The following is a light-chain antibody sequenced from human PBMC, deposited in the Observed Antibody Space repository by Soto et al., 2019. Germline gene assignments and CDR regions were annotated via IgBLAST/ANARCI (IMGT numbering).Light chain of an antibody. Sequence: DIQMTQSPSSLSASVGDRVTITCRASQSISSYLNWYQQKPGKAHKLLIYAASSLQSGVQSRFSGSGSGTDFTLTIRSLQPEEFATYYCKPSYSTPITVGQGARLEIK. J-gene: IGKJ5*01. CDR2: AAS. CDR3: KPSYSTPIT. CDR1: QSISSY. V-gene: IGKV1-39*01.